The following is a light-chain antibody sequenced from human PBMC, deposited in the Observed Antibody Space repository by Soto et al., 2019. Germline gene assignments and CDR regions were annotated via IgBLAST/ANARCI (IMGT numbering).Light chain of an antibody. CDR1: QGIIDY. Sequence: DIQMTQSPSSLSASVGDRVTITCRASQGIIDYLAWYQQKPGKPPKLLIYGASTLQSGVSSRFSGSGAGTDFSLTISSLQPEDVATYYCQKYDSAPQTFGPGTKVEIK. CDR2: GAS. V-gene: IGKV1-27*01. J-gene: IGKJ1*01. CDR3: QKYDSAPQT.